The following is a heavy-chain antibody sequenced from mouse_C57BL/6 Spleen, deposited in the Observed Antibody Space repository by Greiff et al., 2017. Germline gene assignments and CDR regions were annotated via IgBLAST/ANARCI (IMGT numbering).Heavy chain of an antibody. CDR3: ARLITTVVATDY. D-gene: IGHD1-1*01. Sequence: EVKLVESGGDLVKPGGSLELSCAASGFTFSSYGMSWVRQTPDKRLEWVATISSGGSYTYYPDSVKGRFTISRDNAKNTLYLQMSSLKSEDTAMYYCARLITTVVATDYWGQGTTLTVSS. CDR1: GFTFSSYG. V-gene: IGHV5-6*01. J-gene: IGHJ2*01. CDR2: ISSGGSYT.